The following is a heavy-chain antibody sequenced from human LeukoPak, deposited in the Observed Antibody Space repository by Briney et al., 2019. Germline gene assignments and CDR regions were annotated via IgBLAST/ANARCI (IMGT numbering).Heavy chain of an antibody. CDR1: GYTLTKYA. Sequence: VASVTVSCKASGYTLTKYAVNWVRQAPGQGLERMGWINTNTGNPTYAQGFTGRFVFSLDTSVNTAYLQISSLKAEDTAIYYCARDRAFDIWGQGTMVTVSS. J-gene: IGHJ3*02. V-gene: IGHV7-4-1*02. CDR3: ARDRAFDI. CDR2: INTNTGNP.